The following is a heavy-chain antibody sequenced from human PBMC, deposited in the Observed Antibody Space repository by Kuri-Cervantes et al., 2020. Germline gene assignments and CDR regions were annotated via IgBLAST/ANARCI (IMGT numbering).Heavy chain of an antibody. J-gene: IGHJ4*02. CDR2: IYYSGST. V-gene: IGHV4-39*07. Sequence: GSLRLSCTVSGGSISSSSYYWGWIRQPPGKGLEWIGSIYYSGSTYYNPSLKSRVTISVDTSKNQFSLKLSSVTAADTAVYYCATILTGYVDYWGQGTLVTVSS. D-gene: IGHD3-9*01. CDR1: GGSISSSSYY. CDR3: ATILTGYVDY.